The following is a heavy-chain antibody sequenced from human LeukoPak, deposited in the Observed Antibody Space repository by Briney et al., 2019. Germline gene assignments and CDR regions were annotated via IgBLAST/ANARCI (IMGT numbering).Heavy chain of an antibody. D-gene: IGHD3-22*01. CDR1: GFTFNNYG. V-gene: IGHV3-30*18. CDR3: AKDALYYYDSRGYPDC. J-gene: IGHJ4*02. CDR2: ISYDGSNK. Sequence: PGGSLRLFCAASGFTFNNYGMHWVRQAPGKGLEWVAVISYDGSNKYYADSVKGRFTISRDNSKNTLYLQMNSLRAEDTAVYYCAKDALYYYDSRGYPDCWGQGTLVTVSS.